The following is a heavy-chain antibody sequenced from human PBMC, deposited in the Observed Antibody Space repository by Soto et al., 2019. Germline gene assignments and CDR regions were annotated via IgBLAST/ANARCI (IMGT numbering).Heavy chain of an antibody. CDR1: GGTFSSYA. J-gene: IGHJ1*01. V-gene: IGHV1-69*13. Sequence: SVKVSCKASGGTFSSYAISWVRQAPGQGLEWMGGIIPIFGTANYAQKFQGRVTITADESTSTAYMELSSLRSEDTAVYYCAVPRRTTVVTPGYFQHWGQGTLVTVSS. CDR2: IIPIFGTA. CDR3: AVPRRTTVVTPGYFQH. D-gene: IGHD4-17*01.